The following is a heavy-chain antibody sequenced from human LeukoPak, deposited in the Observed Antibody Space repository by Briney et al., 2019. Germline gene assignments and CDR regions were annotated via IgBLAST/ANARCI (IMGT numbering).Heavy chain of an antibody. J-gene: IGHJ6*02. V-gene: IGHV3-7*01. CDR1: GFTFNNYW. CDR2: IKQDGSEK. CDR3: ARDNLAGRGYYYGMDV. Sequence: GGSLRLSCAASGFTFNNYWMIWVRQAPGKGLEWVANIKQDGSEKYYVDSVKGRFTISRDNAKNSLYLQMNSLRAEDTAVYYCARDNLAGRGYYYGMDVWGQGTTVTVSS.